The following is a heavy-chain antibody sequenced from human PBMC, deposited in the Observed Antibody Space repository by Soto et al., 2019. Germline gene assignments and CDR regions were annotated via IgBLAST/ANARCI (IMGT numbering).Heavy chain of an antibody. CDR1: GFTFTRYS. CDR2: ISSTTNYI. Sequence: GGSLRLSCAASGFTFTRYSMNWARQAPGKGLEWVSSISSTTNYIYYADSMKGRFTVSRDNAKNSVYLEMNSLSAEDTAVYYCARESEDLTSNFDYWGQGTLVTVSS. J-gene: IGHJ4*02. V-gene: IGHV3-21*01. CDR3: ARESEDLTSNFDY.